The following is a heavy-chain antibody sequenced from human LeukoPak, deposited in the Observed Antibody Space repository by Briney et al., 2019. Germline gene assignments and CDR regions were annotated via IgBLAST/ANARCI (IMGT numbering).Heavy chain of an antibody. CDR3: ARGGTYYDFWSGYYPYYMDV. CDR2: IYTSGST. D-gene: IGHD3-3*01. J-gene: IGHJ6*03. CDR1: GGSISSGSYY. Sequence: PSQTLSLTCTVSGGSISSGSYYWSWIRQPAGKGLEWIGRIYTSGSTNYNPSLKSRVTISVDTSKNQFSLKLSSVTAADTAVYYCARGGTYYDFWSGYYPYYMDVWGKGTTVTVSS. V-gene: IGHV4-61*02.